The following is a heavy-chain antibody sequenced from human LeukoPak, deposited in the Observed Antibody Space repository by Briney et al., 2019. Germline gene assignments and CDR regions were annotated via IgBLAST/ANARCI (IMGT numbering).Heavy chain of an antibody. CDR2: ISSNGGST. CDR1: GFTFSSYA. Sequence: GGSLRLSCAASGFTFSSYAMHWVRQAPGKGLEYVSAISSNGGSTYYANSVRGRFTISRDNSKNTLYLQMGSLRAEDMAVYYCARERRYSGSYYFDYWRQGTLVTVSS. J-gene: IGHJ4*02. CDR3: ARERRYSGSYYFDY. V-gene: IGHV3-64*01. D-gene: IGHD1-26*01.